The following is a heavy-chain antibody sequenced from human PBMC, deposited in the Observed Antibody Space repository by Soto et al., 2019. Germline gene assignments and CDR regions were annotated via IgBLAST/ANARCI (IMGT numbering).Heavy chain of an antibody. D-gene: IGHD3-22*01. Sequence: GESLKISCKGSGYSLTSYWIGWVRQMPGKGLEWMGIIYPGDSDTRYSPSFQGQVTISADKSISTAYLQWSSLKASDTAMYYCARTYYYDSSGYYYYYYGMEVWGQGTTVTVSS. CDR3: ARTYYYDSSGYYYYYYGMEV. CDR2: IYPGDSDT. CDR1: GYSLTSYW. J-gene: IGHJ6*02. V-gene: IGHV5-51*01.